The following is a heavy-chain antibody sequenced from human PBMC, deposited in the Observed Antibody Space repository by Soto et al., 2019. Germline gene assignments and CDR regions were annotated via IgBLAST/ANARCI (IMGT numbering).Heavy chain of an antibody. J-gene: IGHJ3*02. CDR1: GYTFTNYY. V-gene: IGHV1-46*03. CDR2: INPNGGST. CDR3: ARDSGDYDDNSGSPYNAFDI. D-gene: IGHD3-22*01. Sequence: QVHLVQSGAEVKKPGASVKVSCKASGYTFTNYYMHWVRQAPGQGLEWMGIINPNGGSTSYTQKFQGRVHVTRDTSTSTVYMELSSLRSEDTAVYYCARDSGDYDDNSGSPYNAFDIWGQGTMVTVSS.